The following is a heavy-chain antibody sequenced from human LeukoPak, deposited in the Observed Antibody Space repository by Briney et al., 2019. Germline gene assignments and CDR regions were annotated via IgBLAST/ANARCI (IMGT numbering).Heavy chain of an antibody. Sequence: PSETLSLTCAAYGGSFSGYYWSWIRQPPGKGLEWIGEINHSGSTNYNPSLKSRVTISVDTSKNQFSLKLSSVTAADTAVYYCARDVYNWFDPWGQGTLVTVSS. CDR3: ARDVYNWFDP. J-gene: IGHJ5*02. V-gene: IGHV4-34*01. CDR2: INHSGST. CDR1: GGSFSGYY.